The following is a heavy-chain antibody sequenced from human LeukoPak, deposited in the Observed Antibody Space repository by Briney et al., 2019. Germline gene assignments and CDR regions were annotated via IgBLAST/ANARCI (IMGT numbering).Heavy chain of an antibody. CDR2: IIPIFGTA. D-gene: IGHD4-17*01. CDR1: GGAFSSYA. Sequence: SVKVSCKASGGAFSSYAISWVREAPGQGLEWMGGIIPIFGTANYAQKFQGRVTITTDESTSTAYMELSSLRSEDTAVYYCAGHDYGDYLEGYFDYWGQGTLVTVSS. CDR3: AGHDYGDYLEGYFDY. J-gene: IGHJ4*02. V-gene: IGHV1-69*05.